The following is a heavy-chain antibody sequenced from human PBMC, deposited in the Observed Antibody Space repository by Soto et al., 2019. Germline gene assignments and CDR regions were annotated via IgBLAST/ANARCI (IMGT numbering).Heavy chain of an antibody. V-gene: IGHV4-61*08. D-gene: IGHD2-2*01. CDR2: IFYTGST. CDR3: ARHTGLGYCSSTSCGGFDP. CDR1: GGPFSRGGYY. J-gene: IGHJ5*02. Sequence: PSETLSLTCTVSGGPFSRGGYYWSWIRQHPGKGLECIGYIFYTGSTNYNPSLKSRVTISVDTSKNQFSLKLSSVTAADTAVYYCARHTGLGYCSSTSCGGFDPWGQGTLVTVSS.